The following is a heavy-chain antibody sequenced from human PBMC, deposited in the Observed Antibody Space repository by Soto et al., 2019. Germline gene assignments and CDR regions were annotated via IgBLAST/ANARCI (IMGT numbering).Heavy chain of an antibody. D-gene: IGHD3-9*01. CDR2: IKSETDGGTA. CDR1: GFNLSPPW. J-gene: IGHJ4*02. Sequence: GGSLRLSCAASGFNLSPPWMTWVRQAAGKGLEWVGRIKSETDGGTADYAAPVKGRITISRDDSKNTVYLQMNSLKTEDTAVYYCTTGIYYDLLTGYHDVAYWGQGTLVTVSS. V-gene: IGHV3-15*01. CDR3: TTGIYYDLLTGYHDVAY.